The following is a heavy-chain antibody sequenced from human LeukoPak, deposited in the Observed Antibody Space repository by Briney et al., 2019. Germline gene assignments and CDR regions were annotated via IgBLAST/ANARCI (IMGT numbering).Heavy chain of an antibody. Sequence: SETLSLTCTVSGGSISSYYWSWIRQPAGKGLEWIGRIYTSGSTNYNPSLKSRVTMSVDTSKNQFSLKLSSVTAADTAVYYCARDSYYYDSSGYYFPYWGQGTLVTVSS. V-gene: IGHV4-4*07. J-gene: IGHJ4*02. CDR3: ARDSYYYDSSGYYFPY. CDR2: IYTSGST. D-gene: IGHD3-22*01. CDR1: GGSISSYY.